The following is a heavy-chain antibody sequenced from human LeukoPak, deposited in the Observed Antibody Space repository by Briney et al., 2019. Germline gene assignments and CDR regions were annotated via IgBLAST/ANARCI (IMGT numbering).Heavy chain of an antibody. CDR3: AREGFSSWYAGYNWFDP. Sequence: PSETLSLTCIVSGDSISTSTYYWAWVRQPPGKGLGWIGSIYYSGSTYYNPSLKSRVTISVDTSKNQFSLKLSSVTAADTAVYYCAREGFSSWYAGYNWFDPWGQGTLVTVSS. D-gene: IGHD6-13*01. J-gene: IGHJ5*02. CDR2: IYYSGST. CDR1: GDSISTSTYY. V-gene: IGHV4-39*07.